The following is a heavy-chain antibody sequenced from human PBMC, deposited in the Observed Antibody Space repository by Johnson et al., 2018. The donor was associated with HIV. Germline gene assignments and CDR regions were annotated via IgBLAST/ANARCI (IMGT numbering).Heavy chain of an antibody. CDR1: GFTFSSYA. CDR3: AREQSGIAAAGNENAFDI. V-gene: IGHV3-30*04. Sequence: VQLVESGGGVVQPGRSLRLSCAASGFTFSSYAMHWVRQAPGKGLAWVAVISYDGSNKYYADSVKGRFTISRDNSKNTLYLQMNSLRAEDTAVYYCAREQSGIAAAGNENAFDIWGQGTMVTVSS. CDR2: ISYDGSNK. D-gene: IGHD6-13*01. J-gene: IGHJ3*02.